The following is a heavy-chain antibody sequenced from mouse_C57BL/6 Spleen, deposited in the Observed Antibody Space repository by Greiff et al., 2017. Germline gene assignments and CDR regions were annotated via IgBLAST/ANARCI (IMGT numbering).Heavy chain of an antibody. D-gene: IGHD1-1*01. V-gene: IGHV1-82*01. CDR1: GYAFSSSW. CDR3: ARERAITTVVATSAWFAY. J-gene: IGHJ3*01. Sequence: VQGVESGPELVKPGASVKISCKASGYAFSSSWMNWVKQRPGKGLEWIGRIYPGDGDTNYNGKFKGKATLTADKSSSTAYMQLSSLTSEDSAVYFCARERAITTVVATSAWFAYWGQGTLVTVSA. CDR2: IYPGDGDT.